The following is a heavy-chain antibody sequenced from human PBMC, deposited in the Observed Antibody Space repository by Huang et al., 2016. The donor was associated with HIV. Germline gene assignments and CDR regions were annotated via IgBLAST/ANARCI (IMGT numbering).Heavy chain of an antibody. J-gene: IGHJ5*02. Sequence: QVQLVQSGPEMKKPGASVNVSCKASGYTFFTYSISWVRQAQGQGLEWIGWVITYNGHTNYAQKFQGRLTLTTDVSTSSAYMELKNLRSDDTAVYYCARFRGPQVTLNWLDPWGQGTLVTVSS. CDR2: VITYNGHT. CDR1: GYTFFTYS. V-gene: IGHV1-18*01. D-gene: IGHD3-10*01. CDR3: ARFRGPQVTLNWLDP.